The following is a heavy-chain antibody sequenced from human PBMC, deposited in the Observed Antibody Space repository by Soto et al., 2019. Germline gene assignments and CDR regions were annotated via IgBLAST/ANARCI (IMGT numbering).Heavy chain of an antibody. CDR2: ISAYNGNT. CDR3: ARDPLDYDISTGPSGWFDP. V-gene: IGHV1-18*01. D-gene: IGHD3-9*01. J-gene: IGHJ5*02. CDR1: GYTFTSYG. Sequence: GSSVKVSCKASGYTFTSYGISWVRQAPGHGLEWMGWISAYNGNTNYAQKIQGRVTMTTDTSTSTAYMELRSLRSDDTAVYYCARDPLDYDISTGPSGWFDPWGQGTLVTSPQ.